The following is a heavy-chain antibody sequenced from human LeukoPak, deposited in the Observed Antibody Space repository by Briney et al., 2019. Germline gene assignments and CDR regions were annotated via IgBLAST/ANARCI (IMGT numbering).Heavy chain of an antibody. CDR1: GYTFTGYY. V-gene: IGHV1-2*06. Sequence: GASVKVSCKASGYTFTGYYMHWVRQAPGQGLEWMGRINPNSGGTNYAQKFQGRVTMTRDTSISTAYMELSRLRSDDTAVYYCAVPYYYDSSGHSFDYWGQGTLVTVSS. CDR3: AVPYYYDSSGHSFDY. CDR2: INPNSGGT. J-gene: IGHJ4*02. D-gene: IGHD3-22*01.